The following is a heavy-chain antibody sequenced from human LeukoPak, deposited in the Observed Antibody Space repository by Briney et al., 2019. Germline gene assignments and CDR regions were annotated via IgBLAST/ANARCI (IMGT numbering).Heavy chain of an antibody. CDR3: AREPFGLGIAYYYYYYMDV. Sequence: ASVKVSCKASGYTFTGYYMHWVRQAPGQGLEWMGWINPNSGGTNYAQKFQGRVTMTRDTSISTAYMELSRLRSDDTAVYYCAREPFGLGIAYYYYYYMDVWGKGTTVTVSS. D-gene: IGHD3-16*01. V-gene: IGHV1-2*02. CDR1: GYTFTGYY. CDR2: INPNSGGT. J-gene: IGHJ6*03.